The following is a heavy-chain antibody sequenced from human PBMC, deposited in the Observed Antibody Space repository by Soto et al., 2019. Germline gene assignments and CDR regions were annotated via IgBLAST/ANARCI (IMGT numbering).Heavy chain of an antibody. J-gene: IGHJ4*02. CDR3: AKAREQQLVRGTFHY. Sequence: PGGSLRLSCAASGFTFSSYSMNWVRQAPGKGLEWVSSISSSSNYIYYADSVKGRFTISRDNAKNTVYLQMNSLRAEDTAVYYCAKAREQQLVRGTFHYWGQGTLVTVSS. D-gene: IGHD6-13*01. V-gene: IGHV3-21*04. CDR1: GFTFSSYS. CDR2: ISSSSNYI.